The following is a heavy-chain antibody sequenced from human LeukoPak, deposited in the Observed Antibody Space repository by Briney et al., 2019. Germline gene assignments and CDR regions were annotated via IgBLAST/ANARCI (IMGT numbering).Heavy chain of an antibody. Sequence: PSETLSLTCTVSGGSISSGSYYWSWIRQPAGKGLEWIGRIYTSGSTNYNPSLKSRVTISVDTSKNQFSLKLSSVTAADTAVYYCARTTMVRGTYYMDVWGKGTTVTISS. CDR3: ARTTMVRGTYYMDV. D-gene: IGHD3-10*01. CDR2: IYTSGST. V-gene: IGHV4-61*02. CDR1: GGSISSGSYY. J-gene: IGHJ6*03.